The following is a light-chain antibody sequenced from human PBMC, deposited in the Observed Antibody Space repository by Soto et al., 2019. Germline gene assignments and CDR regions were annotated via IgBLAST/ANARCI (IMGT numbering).Light chain of an antibody. CDR2: EVT. CDR3: CSYAGTTTWV. CDR1: SSDVGSHNF. J-gene: IGLJ2*01. V-gene: IGLV2-23*02. Sequence: QSVLTQPASVSGSPGQSITIPCTGTSSDVGSHNFVSWYQQRPGKAPKLMIFEVTKRPSGVSSRFSASKSGNTASLTISGVQAEDEADYYCCSYAGTTTWVFGGGTQLTVL.